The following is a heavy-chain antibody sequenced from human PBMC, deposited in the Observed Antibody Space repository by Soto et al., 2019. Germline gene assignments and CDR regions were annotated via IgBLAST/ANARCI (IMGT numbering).Heavy chain of an antibody. J-gene: IGHJ4*02. V-gene: IGHV4-59*01. CDR3: ARTCSSTSCYEWVFDY. Sequence: SETLSLTCTVSGGSISSYYWSWIRQPPGKGLEWIGYIYYSGSTNYNPSLKSRVTISVDTSKNQFSLRLSSVTAADTAVYYCARTCSSTSCYEWVFDYWGQGTPVTVSS. D-gene: IGHD2-2*01. CDR1: GGSISSYY. CDR2: IYYSGST.